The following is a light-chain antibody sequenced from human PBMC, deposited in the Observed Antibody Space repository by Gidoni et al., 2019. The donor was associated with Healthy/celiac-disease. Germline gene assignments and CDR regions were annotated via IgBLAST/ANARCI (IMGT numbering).Light chain of an antibody. V-gene: IGKV1-5*01. CDR1: QGLSSW. CDR3: QQYNSYYT. J-gene: IGKJ2*01. Sequence: DIQMTQSPSTLSASVGDRVTLTCRASQGLSSWLAWYQQKPGKAPKLLIYDASSLESGVPSRFSGCGAGTEFTLTISSLQPDDFAPYYCQQYNSYYTFGQGTKLEIK. CDR2: DAS.